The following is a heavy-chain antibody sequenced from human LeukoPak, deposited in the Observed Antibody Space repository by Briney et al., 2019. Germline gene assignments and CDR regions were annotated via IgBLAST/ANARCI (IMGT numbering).Heavy chain of an antibody. Sequence: GGSLRLSCAASGFTFSSYVMGWVRQAPGKGLEWVSDVNSSGGSTYYADSVKGRFTISRDNSKNTLYLQMNSLRAEDTAVYYCARERPGIAVAYFDYWGQGTLVTVSS. J-gene: IGHJ4*02. V-gene: IGHV3-23*01. CDR1: GFTFSSYV. D-gene: IGHD6-19*01. CDR2: VNSSGGST. CDR3: ARERPGIAVAYFDY.